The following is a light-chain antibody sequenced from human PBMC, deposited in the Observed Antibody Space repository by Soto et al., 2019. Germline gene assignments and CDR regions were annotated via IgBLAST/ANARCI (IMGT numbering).Light chain of an antibody. CDR1: SRDVGGYTY. CDR3: SSYAGSNNFVV. CDR2: DVI. J-gene: IGLJ2*01. V-gene: IGLV2-8*01. Sequence: QSALAQPPSASGSPGQSVTISCTGTSRDVGGYTYVSWYQQHPGKAPKLMIYDVIKRPSGVPDRFSGSKSGNTASLTVSGLQAEDEADYYCSSYAGSNNFVVFGGGTKLTVL.